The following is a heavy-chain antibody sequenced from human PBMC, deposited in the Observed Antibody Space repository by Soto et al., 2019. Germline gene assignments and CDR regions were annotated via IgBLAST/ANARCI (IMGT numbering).Heavy chain of an antibody. CDR3: ARDQSEYYYGSGSYFAPDAFDI. Sequence: GASVKVSCKASGYTFTSYGISWVRQAHGQGLEWMGWISAYNGNTNYAQKLQGRVTMTTDTSTSTAYMELRSLRSDDTAVYYCARDQSEYYYGSGSYFAPDAFDIWGQGTMVTVSS. J-gene: IGHJ3*02. CDR2: ISAYNGNT. V-gene: IGHV1-18*01. D-gene: IGHD3-10*01. CDR1: GYTFTSYG.